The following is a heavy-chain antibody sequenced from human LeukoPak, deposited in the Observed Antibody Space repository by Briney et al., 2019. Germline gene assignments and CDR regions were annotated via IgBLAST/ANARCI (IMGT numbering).Heavy chain of an antibody. V-gene: IGHV4-39*07. Sequence: SETLSLTCTVSGGSISSSSYYWGWIRQPPGKGLEWIGSIYYSGSTYYNPSLKSRVTISVDTSKNQFSLKLSSVTAADTAVYYCARARRWNAAVEGWWFDPWGQGTLVTVSS. D-gene: IGHD1-1*01. CDR1: GGSISSSSYY. CDR2: IYYSGST. J-gene: IGHJ5*02. CDR3: ARARRWNAAVEGWWFDP.